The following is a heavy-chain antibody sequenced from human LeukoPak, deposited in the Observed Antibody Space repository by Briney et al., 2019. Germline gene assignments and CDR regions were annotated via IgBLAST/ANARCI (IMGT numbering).Heavy chain of an antibody. CDR3: TSKVIRGNSGDDYDD. V-gene: IGHV3-30*03. Sequence: GGSLRLSCAASGVTFSSYGMHWVRQAPGKGLEWVALISSDGNDKLYGDSVKGRFTISRDDSKSTLYLQMNSLRAEDTAVYYCTSKVIRGNSGDDYDDWGQGTLVTVSS. CDR1: GVTFSSYG. J-gene: IGHJ4*02. CDR2: ISSDGNDK. D-gene: IGHD5-12*01.